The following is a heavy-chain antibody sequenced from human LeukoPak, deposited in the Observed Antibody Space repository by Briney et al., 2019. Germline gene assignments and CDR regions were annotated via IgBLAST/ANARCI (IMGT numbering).Heavy chain of an antibody. Sequence: GGSLRLSCAASGFTFDSYAMTWVRQAPGEGLEWVSAISGSGGNTYYADSVKGRFTISRDNSKSTLYLQLNSLRAEDTAVYYCAKQSIASGAWDYWGQGTLLTVSS. J-gene: IGHJ4*02. CDR2: ISGSGGNT. CDR1: GFTFDSYA. D-gene: IGHD6-13*01. V-gene: IGHV3-23*01. CDR3: AKQSIASGAWDY.